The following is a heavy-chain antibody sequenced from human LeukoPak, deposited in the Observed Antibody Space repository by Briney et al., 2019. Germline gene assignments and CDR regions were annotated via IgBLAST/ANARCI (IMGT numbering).Heavy chain of an antibody. Sequence: SETLSLTCTVSGGSISSYYWSWIRQPPGKRLEWIGYIYYSGSTNYNPSLKSRVTISVDTSKNQFSLKLSSVTAADTAVYYCARHRRWLQRYYFDYWGQGTLVTVSS. CDR1: GGSISSYY. CDR3: ARHRRWLQRYYFDY. J-gene: IGHJ4*02. CDR2: IYYSGST. D-gene: IGHD5-24*01. V-gene: IGHV4-59*08.